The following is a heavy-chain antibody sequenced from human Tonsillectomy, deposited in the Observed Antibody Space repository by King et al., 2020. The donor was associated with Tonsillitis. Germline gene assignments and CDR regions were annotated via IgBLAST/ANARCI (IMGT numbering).Heavy chain of an antibody. D-gene: IGHD4-17*01. Sequence: QLQESGPGLVKPSETLSLACTVSGDSISSSTYYWGWIRQPPGKGLEWIGRIYYIGSTYYNPSLKSRVTISVDTSNNQFSLKLSSVTAADTAVYYCARLGGVRDSDYGGGFDYWGQGTLVTVSS. CDR2: IYYIGST. V-gene: IGHV4-39*01. CDR3: ARLGGVRDSDYGGGFDY. CDR1: GDSISSSTYY. J-gene: IGHJ4*02.